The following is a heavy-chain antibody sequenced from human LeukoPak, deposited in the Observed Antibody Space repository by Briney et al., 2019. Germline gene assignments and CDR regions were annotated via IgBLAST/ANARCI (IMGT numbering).Heavy chain of an antibody. Sequence: GGSLRLSCAASGFTFSSYAMSWVRQAPGKGLEWVSAISGSGGSTYYADSVKGRFTISRDNSKNTLYLQMNSLRAEDTAVYYCAKGAIPNVLLWFRELSLDYWGQGTLVTVSS. J-gene: IGHJ4*02. CDR3: AKGAIPNVLLWFRELSLDY. V-gene: IGHV3-23*01. CDR1: GFTFSSYA. CDR2: ISGSGGST. D-gene: IGHD3-10*01.